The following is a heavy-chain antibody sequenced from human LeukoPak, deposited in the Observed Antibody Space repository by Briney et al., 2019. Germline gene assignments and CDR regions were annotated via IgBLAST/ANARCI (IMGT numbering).Heavy chain of an antibody. Sequence: GESLKISCKASGFSFTNYWIGWGRQMPGKGLEWMGIIYPGDSDTRYSPSFQGQVTISADKSSSTAYLQWRSLKASDTAMYYCAGHSFDTVDAFDVWGQGTIVIVSA. J-gene: IGHJ3*01. CDR3: AGHSFDTVDAFDV. CDR1: GFSFTNYW. CDR2: IYPGDSDT. D-gene: IGHD2-2*02. V-gene: IGHV5-51*01.